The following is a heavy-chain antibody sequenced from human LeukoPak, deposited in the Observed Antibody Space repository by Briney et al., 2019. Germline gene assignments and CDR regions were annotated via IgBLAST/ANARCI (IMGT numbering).Heavy chain of an antibody. J-gene: IGHJ2*01. CDR1: GFTFSSYG. CDR2: ISGSVGTI. Sequence: GGSLRLSCAASGFTFSSYGMSWVRQAPGKGLEWVSSISGSVGTIYYADSVKGRFTISRDNSKNTLYLQMNNLRAEDSAVYYCAKDLSGYGPYWYFDLWGRGTLVTVSS. D-gene: IGHD6-25*01. CDR3: AKDLSGYGPYWYFDL. V-gene: IGHV3-23*01.